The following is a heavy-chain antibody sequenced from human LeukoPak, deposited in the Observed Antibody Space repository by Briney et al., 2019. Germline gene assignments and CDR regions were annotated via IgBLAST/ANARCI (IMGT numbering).Heavy chain of an antibody. D-gene: IGHD4-17*01. J-gene: IGHJ4*02. Sequence: PGGSLRLSCAASGFTFSSYSMTWVRQAPGKGLEWVSYISSSSSTIYYADSVKGRFTISRDNARNSLYLQMNSLRAEDTAVYYCARTLHTVTTRYSDYWGQGTLVTVSS. CDR3: ARTLHTVTTRYSDY. CDR1: GFTFSSYS. CDR2: ISSSSSTI. V-gene: IGHV3-48*01.